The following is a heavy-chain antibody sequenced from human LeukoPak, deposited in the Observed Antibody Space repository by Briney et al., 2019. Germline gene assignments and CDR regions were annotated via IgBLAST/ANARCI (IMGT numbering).Heavy chain of an antibody. D-gene: IGHD3-3*01. CDR2: ISGYNGNT. J-gene: IGHJ3*01. CDR1: GYTFTSYG. V-gene: IGHV1-18*01. Sequence: GASVKVPCKTSGYTFTSYGISWVRQAPGQGLEWLGWISGYNGNTKYAQSLQGRVTMTIDTSTNTAYMELRSLRSDDTAVYYCARDKAFLGIFGGYWGQGTMVTVSS. CDR3: ARDKAFLGIFGGY.